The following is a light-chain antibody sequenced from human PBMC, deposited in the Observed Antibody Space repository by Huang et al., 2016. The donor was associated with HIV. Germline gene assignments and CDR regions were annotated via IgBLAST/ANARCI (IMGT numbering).Light chain of an antibody. CDR3: QQYYSSPQT. CDR2: WAS. CDR1: QSVYASSTSKNY. V-gene: IGKV4-1*01. J-gene: IGKJ1*01. Sequence: DIIMSPSPDSLTVSLGERATLNCRSSQSVYASSTSKNYMAWFQQKPGQPPRLLLVWASSREVGVPDRFSGSGSGTHFTLTLANLQPEDAAIYYCQQYYSSPQTFGQGTRV.